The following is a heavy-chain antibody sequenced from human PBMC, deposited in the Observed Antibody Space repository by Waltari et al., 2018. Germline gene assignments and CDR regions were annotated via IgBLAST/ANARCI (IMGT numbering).Heavy chain of an antibody. D-gene: IGHD3-22*01. V-gene: IGHV4-59*01. CDR1: GGSISSYY. Sequence: QVQLQESGPGLVKPSETLSLTCTVSGGSISSYYWSWIRQPPGRGLEWIGYIYYSWITNYNPSLKSRVTISVDTSKTQFFLKLSSVTAADTAVYYCARAARYDSSGYYYGDSFDYWGQGTLVTVSS. J-gene: IGHJ4*02. CDR3: ARAARYDSSGYYYGDSFDY. CDR2: IYYSWIT.